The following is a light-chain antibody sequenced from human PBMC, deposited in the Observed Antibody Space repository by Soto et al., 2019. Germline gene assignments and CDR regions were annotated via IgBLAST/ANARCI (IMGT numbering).Light chain of an antibody. CDR1: QSISSW. J-gene: IGKJ2*01. V-gene: IGKV1-5*03. CDR2: KAS. Sequence: DIQMTQSPSTLSASVGDRVTITCRASQSISSWLAWYQQKPGKAPKLLIYKASSLESGVPSSFSGSGSATEFTLTISSLQPDDFATYYCQQYNSFPYTFGQGTKLEIK. CDR3: QQYNSFPYT.